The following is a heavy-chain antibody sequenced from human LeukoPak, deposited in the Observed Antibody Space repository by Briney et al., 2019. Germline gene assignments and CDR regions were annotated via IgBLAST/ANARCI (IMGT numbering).Heavy chain of an antibody. CDR2: VGGSGANT. J-gene: IGHJ4*02. Sequence: GGSLRLSCAASGFTFSNYAMSWVRQAPGKGLGWVSAVGGSGANTYYADSVKGRFTISRDNSKNTLYLQMNNLRAEDTALYYCARDIVVVVAAHFDYWGQGTLVTVSS. CDR3: ARDIVVVVAAHFDY. CDR1: GFTFSNYA. D-gene: IGHD2-15*01. V-gene: IGHV3-23*01.